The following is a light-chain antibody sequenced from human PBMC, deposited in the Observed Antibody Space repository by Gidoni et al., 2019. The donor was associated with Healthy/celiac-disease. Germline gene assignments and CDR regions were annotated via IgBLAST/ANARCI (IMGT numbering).Light chain of an antibody. CDR2: AAS. Sequence: ITCRASQSISSYLNWYQQKPGKAPKLLIYAASSLQSGVPSRFSGSGSGTDFTLTISSLQPQDFATYYCQQSYSTPPVTFGQXTRLEIK. J-gene: IGKJ5*01. CDR3: QQSYSTPPVT. V-gene: IGKV1-39*01. CDR1: QSISSY.